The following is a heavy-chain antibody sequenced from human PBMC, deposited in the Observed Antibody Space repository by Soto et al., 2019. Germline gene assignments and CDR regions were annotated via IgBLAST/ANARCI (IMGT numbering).Heavy chain of an antibody. D-gene: IGHD6-13*01. V-gene: IGHV3-21*01. CDR2: ISSSSSYI. CDR1: GFTSTRYS. Sequence: PGGSLRLSCAASGFTSTRYSMNWVRQAPGKGLEWVSSISSSSSYIYYADSVKGRFTISRDNAKNSLYLQMNSLRAEVTAVYYCARDLKLVKDYYYYGMDVWGQGTTVTVSS. CDR3: ARDLKLVKDYYYYGMDV. J-gene: IGHJ6*02.